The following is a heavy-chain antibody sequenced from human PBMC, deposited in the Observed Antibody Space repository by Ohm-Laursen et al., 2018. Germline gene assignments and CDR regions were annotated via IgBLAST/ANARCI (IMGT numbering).Heavy chain of an antibody. CDR1: GGSFSSYY. Sequence: TLSLTCSDSGGSFSSYYWSWIRQPAGKGLEWIGHVSSSGSTNYNPSLKSRVTLSLDTSKNQFSLRLRSVTAADTAVYYCARLRWDLRSKAFDLWGPGTMVTVSS. CDR3: ARLRWDLRSKAFDL. V-gene: IGHV4-4*07. J-gene: IGHJ3*01. CDR2: VSSSGST. D-gene: IGHD1-26*01.